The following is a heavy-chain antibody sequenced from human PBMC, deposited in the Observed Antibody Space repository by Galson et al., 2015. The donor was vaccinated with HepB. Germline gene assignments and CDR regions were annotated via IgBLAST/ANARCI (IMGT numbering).Heavy chain of an antibody. CDR1: GFTFSSYS. D-gene: IGHD6-13*01. Sequence: SLRLSCAASGFTFSSYSMNWVRQAPGKGLEWVSYISSSSSTIYYADSVKGRFTISRDNAKNSLYLQMNSLRAEDTAVYYCARDLVQRGIAAADYWGQGTLVTVSS. J-gene: IGHJ4*02. CDR2: ISSSSSTI. V-gene: IGHV3-48*04. CDR3: ARDLVQRGIAAADY.